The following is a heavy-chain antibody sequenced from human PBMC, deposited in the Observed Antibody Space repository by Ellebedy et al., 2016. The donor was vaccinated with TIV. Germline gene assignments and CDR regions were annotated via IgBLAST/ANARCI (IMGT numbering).Heavy chain of an antibody. V-gene: IGHV3-13*01. J-gene: IGHJ6*02. D-gene: IGHD3-16*01. Sequence: GESLKISCAASGFTFSRYDMHRVRQSTRKGLEWVASIDNAGDTYYPGSVKGRFTISRENAKNSLYLQMNSLRVEDTAVYYCTRFEIISGGGYGMDVWGQGTTVTVSS. CDR1: GFTFSRYD. CDR2: IDNAGDT. CDR3: TRFEIISGGGYGMDV.